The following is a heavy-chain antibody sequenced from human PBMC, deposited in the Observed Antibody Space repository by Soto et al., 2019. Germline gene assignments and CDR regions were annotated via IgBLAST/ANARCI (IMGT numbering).Heavy chain of an antibody. Sequence: GSLRLSCAASGFSFRDYGFNWVRQTPGKGLAWVSYISSSASTIQYAGSVRGRFTISRDNAKNSLYLQMNNLRDEDTAVYYCARGGASRPDYWGQGTPVTVSS. CDR3: ARGGASRPDY. CDR2: ISSSASTI. CDR1: GFSFRDYG. J-gene: IGHJ4*02. D-gene: IGHD6-6*01. V-gene: IGHV3-48*02.